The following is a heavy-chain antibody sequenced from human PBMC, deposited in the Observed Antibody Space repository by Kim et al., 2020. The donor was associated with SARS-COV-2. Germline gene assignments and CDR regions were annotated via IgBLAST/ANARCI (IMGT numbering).Heavy chain of an antibody. V-gene: IGHV4-39*01. CDR1: GGSISSSSYY. J-gene: IGHJ3*02. CDR2: IYYSGCT. Sequence: SETLSLTCTVSGGSISSSSYYWGWIRQPPGKGLEWIGSIYYSGCTYYNPSLKSRVTISVDTSKNQFSLKLSSVTAADTPVYYCAGPRLFHDAFDIWGQGTMVTVSS. CDR3: AGPRLFHDAFDI.